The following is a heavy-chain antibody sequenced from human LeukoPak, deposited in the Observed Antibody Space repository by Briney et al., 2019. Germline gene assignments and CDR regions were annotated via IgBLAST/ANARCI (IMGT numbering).Heavy chain of an antibody. CDR1: GFTFSSYE. J-gene: IGHJ5*02. CDR2: ISSSGSTI. V-gene: IGHV3-48*03. D-gene: IGHD5-24*01. Sequence: GGSLRLSCAASGFTFSSYEMNWVRQAPGKGLEWVSYISSSGSTIYYADSVKGRFTISRDNSKNTLYLQMNSLRAEDTAVYYCAREAGRDGWFDPWGQGTLVTVSS. CDR3: AREAGRDGWFDP.